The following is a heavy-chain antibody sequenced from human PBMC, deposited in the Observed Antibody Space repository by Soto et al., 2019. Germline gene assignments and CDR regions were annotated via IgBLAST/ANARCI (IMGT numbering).Heavy chain of an antibody. V-gene: IGHV1-69*13. CDR2: IIPIFGTA. J-gene: IGHJ3*02. CDR1: GGTFSSYA. Sequence: WASVKVSCKASGGTFSSYAISWVRQAPGQGLEWMGGIIPIFGTANYAQKFQGRVTITADESTSTAYMELSSLRSEDTAVYYCAEGSYCGGDCYSAFDIWGQGTMVTVSS. D-gene: IGHD2-21*02. CDR3: AEGSYCGGDCYSAFDI.